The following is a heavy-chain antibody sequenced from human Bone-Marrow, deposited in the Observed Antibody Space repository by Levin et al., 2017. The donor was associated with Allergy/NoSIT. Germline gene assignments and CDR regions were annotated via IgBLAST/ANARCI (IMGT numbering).Heavy chain of an antibody. CDR2: TSYDGAKQ. CDR3: ARDGETVYVPPARHDQKRFLEWLLFNEGGFDY. D-gene: IGHD3-3*01. J-gene: IGHJ4*02. Sequence: GGSLRLSCAASGFNFTNHAMHWVRQAPGGGLEWVALTSYDGAKQSYADSVRGRFTVSRDNSKNTVYLHMSSLRPEDTAVYYCARDGETVYVPPARHDQKRFLEWLLFNEGGFDYWGQGALVTVPS. CDR1: GFNFTNHA. V-gene: IGHV3-30-3*01.